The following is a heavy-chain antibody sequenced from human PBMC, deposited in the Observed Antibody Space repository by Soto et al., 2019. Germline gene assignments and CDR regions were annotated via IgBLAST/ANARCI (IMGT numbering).Heavy chain of an antibody. J-gene: IGHJ5*02. CDR2: IIPIFGTA. D-gene: IGHD6-13*01. CDR1: GGTFSSYA. CDR3: ATGGSGYSSSWYVRWFDP. Sequence: QVQLVQSGAEVKKPGSSVKVSCKASGGTFSSYAISWVRQAPGQGLEWMGGIIPIFGTANYAQKFQGRVTMTADESTSTAYMELSSLRSEDTAVYYCATGGSGYSSSWYVRWFDPWGQGTLVTVSS. V-gene: IGHV1-69*01.